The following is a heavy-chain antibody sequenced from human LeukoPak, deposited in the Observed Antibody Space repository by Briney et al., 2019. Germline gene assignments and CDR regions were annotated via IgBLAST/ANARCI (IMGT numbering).Heavy chain of an antibody. CDR3: ARDRLLWFGELFPDAFDI. CDR2: ISYDGSNK. V-gene: IGHV3-30-3*01. D-gene: IGHD3-10*01. CDR1: GFTFSSYA. Sequence: GRSLRLSCAASGFTFSSYAMHWVRQAPGKGLEWVAVISYDGSNKYYADSVKGRFTISRDNSKNTLYLQMNSLRAEDRAVYYCARDRLLWFGELFPDAFDIWGQGTMVTVSS. J-gene: IGHJ3*02.